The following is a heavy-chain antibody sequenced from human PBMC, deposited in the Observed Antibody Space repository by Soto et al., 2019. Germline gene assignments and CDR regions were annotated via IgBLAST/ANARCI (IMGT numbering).Heavy chain of an antibody. CDR2: ISYDGSNK. D-gene: IGHD3-10*01. J-gene: IGHJ6*03. CDR3: AKMGNLWFGELIKHYYSYYMDA. V-gene: IGHV3-30*18. Sequence: LGLSCAASGFTFSSYGMHWVRQAPGKGLEWVAVISYDGSNKYYADSVKGRFTISRDNSKNTLYLQMNSLRAEDTAVYYCAKMGNLWFGELIKHYYSYYMDAWGKETTLTVYS. CDR1: GFTFSSYG.